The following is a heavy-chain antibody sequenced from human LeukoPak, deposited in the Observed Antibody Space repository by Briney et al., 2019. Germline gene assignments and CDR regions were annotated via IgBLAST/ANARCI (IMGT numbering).Heavy chain of an antibody. CDR2: ISYDGSNK. J-gene: IGHJ4*02. V-gene: IGHV3-30*01. D-gene: IGHD3/OR15-3a*01. Sequence: GGSLRLSCAASGFTFSSYAMHWVRQAPGKGLEWVAVISYDGSNKYYADSVKGRFTISRDNSKNTLCLQMNSLRGEDTAVYYCARGRWTHGLDYWGQGTLVTVSS. CDR3: ARGRWTHGLDY. CDR1: GFTFSSYA.